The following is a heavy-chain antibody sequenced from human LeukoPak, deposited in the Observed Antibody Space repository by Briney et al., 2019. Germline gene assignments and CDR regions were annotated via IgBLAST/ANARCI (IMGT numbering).Heavy chain of an antibody. Sequence: ASVKVSCKASGYTFTGYYLHWVRQAPGQGLEWMGWINPNSGATDYAQNFQGRVTMTRDTSISTAYMELSSLRYDDTAVYYCARDLGATLSDGGFDIWGQGTMVTVSS. CDR3: ARDLGATLSDGGFDI. V-gene: IGHV1-2*02. CDR2: INPNSGAT. J-gene: IGHJ3*02. CDR1: GYTFTGYY. D-gene: IGHD4-23*01.